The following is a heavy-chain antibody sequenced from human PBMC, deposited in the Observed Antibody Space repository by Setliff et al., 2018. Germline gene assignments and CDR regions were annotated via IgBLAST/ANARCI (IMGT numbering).Heavy chain of an antibody. CDR3: ARLSGGYDSSGPDFDY. CDR2: IYPGDSDT. Sequence: PGESLKISCKGSGYRFSSHWIGWVRQMPGKGLEWMGIIYPGDSDTRYSPSFQGQVTISADKSISTAYLQWSSLKASDTAMYYCARLSGGYDSSGPDFDYWGQGTLVTVSS. D-gene: IGHD3-22*01. CDR1: GYRFSSHW. V-gene: IGHV5-51*01. J-gene: IGHJ4*02.